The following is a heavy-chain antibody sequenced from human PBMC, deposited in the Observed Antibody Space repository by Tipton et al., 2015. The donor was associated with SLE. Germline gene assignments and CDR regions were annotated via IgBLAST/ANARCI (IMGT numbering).Heavy chain of an antibody. CDR3: ARDPRLNWDYGTYFDY. D-gene: IGHD3-16*01. CDR2: ISYSGST. CDR1: EDSITDNY. J-gene: IGHJ4*02. Sequence: LRLSCTVSEDSITDNYWSWIRQPPGKGLEWIAYISYSGSTNYNPSLKSRVTISVDTSKNQFSLKLSSATAADTAVYYCARDPRLNWDYGTYFDYWGQGTLVTVSS. V-gene: IGHV4-59*12.